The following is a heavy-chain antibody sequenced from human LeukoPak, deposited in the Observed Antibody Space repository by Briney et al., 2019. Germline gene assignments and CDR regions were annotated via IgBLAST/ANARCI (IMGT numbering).Heavy chain of an antibody. CDR1: GNYW. D-gene: IGHD2/OR15-2a*01. CDR2: INSDGSWT. J-gene: IGHJ4*02. CDR3: VSFYETY. V-gene: IGHV3-74*01. Sequence: GGSLRLSCVASGNYWMHWVRQAPGKGLVWVSHINSDGSWTSYADSVKGRFTISKDNAKNTVYLQMNSLRAEDTAVYYCVSFYETYWGRRTLVAVSS.